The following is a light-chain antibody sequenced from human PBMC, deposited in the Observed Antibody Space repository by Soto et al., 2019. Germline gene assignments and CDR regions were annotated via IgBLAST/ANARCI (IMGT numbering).Light chain of an antibody. Sequence: DIQMTQSPSTLSASVGDTVTITCRASQRMSGWLAWYQQKPGKAPKLLVYDASTLQSGVPARFSGSGSGTEFTLTISSLQPEDFTVYSCLQYHNLWAFGQGTKVDIK. J-gene: IGKJ1*01. CDR2: DAS. CDR3: LQYHNLWA. CDR1: QRMSGW. V-gene: IGKV1-5*01.